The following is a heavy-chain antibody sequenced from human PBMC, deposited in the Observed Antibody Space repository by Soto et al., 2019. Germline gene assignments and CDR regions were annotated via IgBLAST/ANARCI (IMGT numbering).Heavy chain of an antibody. CDR2: IIPIFGTA. Sequence: GASVKVSCKASGGTFSSYAISWVRQAPGQGLEWMGGIIPIFGTANYAQKFQGRVTITADESTSTAYMELSSLRSEDTAVYYCARLLEYSSSSGGRYFDYWGQGTLVTVS. CDR3: ARLLEYSSSSGGRYFDY. J-gene: IGHJ4*02. D-gene: IGHD6-6*01. V-gene: IGHV1-69*13. CDR1: GGTFSSYA.